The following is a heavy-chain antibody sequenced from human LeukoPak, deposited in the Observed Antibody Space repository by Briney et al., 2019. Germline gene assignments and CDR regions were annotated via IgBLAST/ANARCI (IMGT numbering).Heavy chain of an antibody. CDR3: AKPHFDWLHDAFDI. V-gene: IGHV3-30*18. J-gene: IGHJ3*02. CDR2: ISYDGSER. Sequence: PGRSLRLSCAASGFAFSSYGMYWVRQAPGKGLEWVAVISYDGSERYHANSVRGRFTISRDNSKNTLYLIMNTLRAEDTARYYCAKPHFDWLHDAFDIWGQGTMVTVSS. D-gene: IGHD3-9*01. CDR1: GFAFSSYG.